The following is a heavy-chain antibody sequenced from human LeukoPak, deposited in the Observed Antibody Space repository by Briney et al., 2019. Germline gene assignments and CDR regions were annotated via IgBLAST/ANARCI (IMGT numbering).Heavy chain of an antibody. CDR3: ARGLEMAGSLPWFDP. Sequence: SETLSLTCAVYGGSFSGYYWSWIRQPPGKGLQWIGEINHSGSTNYNPSLKSRVTISVDTSKNQFSLKLSSVTAADTAVYYCARGLEMAGSLPWFDPWGQGTLVTVSS. J-gene: IGHJ5*02. V-gene: IGHV4-34*01. CDR2: INHSGST. D-gene: IGHD6-19*01. CDR1: GGSFSGYY.